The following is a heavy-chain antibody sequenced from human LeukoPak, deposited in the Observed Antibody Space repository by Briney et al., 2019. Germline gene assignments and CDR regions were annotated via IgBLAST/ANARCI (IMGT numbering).Heavy chain of an antibody. CDR3: SRDNDCSGGSCFDY. CDR2: ISSSGSTL. D-gene: IGHD2-15*01. CDR1: GFTFSSYE. Sequence: GGSLRLSCAASGFTFSSYEMNWVRQAPGQGLEWVSYISSSGSTLYYADSVKGRFTISRDNAQNSLYLQMNGLRAEDTAVYYCSRDNDCSGGSCFDYWGQGTLVTVSS. J-gene: IGHJ4*02. V-gene: IGHV3-48*03.